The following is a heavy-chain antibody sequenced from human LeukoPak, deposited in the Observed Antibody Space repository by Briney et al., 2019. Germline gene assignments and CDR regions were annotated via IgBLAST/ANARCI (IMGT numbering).Heavy chain of an antibody. D-gene: IGHD1-26*01. CDR2: ISTIGGT. CDR1: GDSIRRSY. V-gene: IGHV4-4*09. J-gene: IGHJ4*02. CDR3: GRLRGDRTATVDF. Sequence: PLETLSLTCSVSGDSIRRSYWSWIRQPPGKGLEWIGYISTIGGTDYSPSLIGRVTISLDTSDNQFSLTLNSVTAADTAVYYCGRLRGDRTATVDFWGQGTLVTVSS.